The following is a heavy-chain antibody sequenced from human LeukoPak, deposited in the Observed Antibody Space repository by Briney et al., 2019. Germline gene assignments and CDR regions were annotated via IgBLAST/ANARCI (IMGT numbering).Heavy chain of an antibody. CDR1: GGTFSSYA. CDR3: ARGYYYDSRGGLDP. Sequence: ASVKVSCKASGGTFSSYAISWARQAPGQGLEWMGWISAYNGNTNYAQKLQGRVTMTTDTSTSTAYMELRSLRSDDTAVYYCARGYYYDSRGGLDPWGQGTLVTVSS. CDR2: ISAYNGNT. V-gene: IGHV1-18*01. D-gene: IGHD3-22*01. J-gene: IGHJ5*02.